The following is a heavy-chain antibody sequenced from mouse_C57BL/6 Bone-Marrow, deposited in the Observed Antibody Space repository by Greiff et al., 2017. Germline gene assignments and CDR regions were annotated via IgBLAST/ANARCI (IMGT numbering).Heavy chain of an antibody. V-gene: IGHV5-9*01. CDR3: ARQGYGNYGDYAMDY. Sequence: DVKLVESGGGLVKPGGSLKLSCAASGFTFSSYTMSWVRQTPEKRLEWVATISGGGGNTYYPDSVKGRFTISRDNAKNTLYLQMSSLRSEDTALYYCARQGYGNYGDYAMDYWGQGTSVTVSS. CDR2: ISGGGGNT. J-gene: IGHJ4*01. D-gene: IGHD2-10*02. CDR1: GFTFSSYT.